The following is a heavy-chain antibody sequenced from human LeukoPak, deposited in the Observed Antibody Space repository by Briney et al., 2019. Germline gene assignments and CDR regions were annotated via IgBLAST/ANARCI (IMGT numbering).Heavy chain of an antibody. J-gene: IGHJ3*02. Sequence: GGSLRLSCAASGFTFSSYGMHWVRQAPGKGLEWVAFIRYDGSNKYYADSVKGRFTISRDNSKNTLYLQMNSLRAEDTAVYYCAKLYSSGWGNAFDIWGRGTMVTVSS. CDR1: GFTFSSYG. V-gene: IGHV3-30*02. CDR3: AKLYSSGWGNAFDI. CDR2: IRYDGSNK. D-gene: IGHD6-19*01.